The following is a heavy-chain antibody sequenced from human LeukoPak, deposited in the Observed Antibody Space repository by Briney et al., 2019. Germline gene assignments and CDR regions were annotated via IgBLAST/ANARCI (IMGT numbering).Heavy chain of an antibody. D-gene: IGHD3-3*01. CDR3: VRESASYLDH. CDR2: ISAYRGET. Sequence: ASVKVSCKASGYTFTSYGICWVRQPPGQGLEWMGWISAYRGETYYAQNFQGRLTMTTDTSKNTAYMALRTLRFDDTAVYYCVRESASYLDHWGLGTLVTVSS. J-gene: IGHJ4*02. CDR1: GYTFTSYG. V-gene: IGHV1-18*01.